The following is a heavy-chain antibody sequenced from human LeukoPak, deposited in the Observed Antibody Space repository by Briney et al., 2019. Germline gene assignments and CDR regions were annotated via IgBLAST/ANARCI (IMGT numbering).Heavy chain of an antibody. J-gene: IGHJ4*02. CDR2: IYTSGNT. CDR1: GGSISSDY. D-gene: IGHD3-3*01. Sequence: SETLSLTCTVSGGSISSDYWNWIRQPPGKRLEMIVNIYTSGNTNYNPSLKSRVTISVDTSKTQFSLKLSSVTAADTAIYYCARLNFWSGYYWDYWGQGTLVTVSS. CDR3: ARLNFWSGYYWDY. V-gene: IGHV4-4*09.